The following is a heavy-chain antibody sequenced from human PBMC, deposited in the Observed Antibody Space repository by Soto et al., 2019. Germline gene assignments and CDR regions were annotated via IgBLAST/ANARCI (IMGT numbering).Heavy chain of an antibody. CDR3: ARDPSESYYFDY. Sequence: GGSLRLSCAASGFTFSSYAMHWVRQAPGKGLEWVAVISYDGGNKYYADSVKGRFTISRDNSKNTLYLQMNSLRAEDTAVYYCARDPSESYYFDYWGQGXLVTVYS. V-gene: IGHV3-30-3*01. CDR2: ISYDGGNK. CDR1: GFTFSSYA. J-gene: IGHJ4*02.